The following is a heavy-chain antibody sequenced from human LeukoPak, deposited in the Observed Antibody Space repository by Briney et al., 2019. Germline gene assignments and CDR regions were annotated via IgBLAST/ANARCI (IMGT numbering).Heavy chain of an antibody. J-gene: IGHJ4*02. D-gene: IGHD3-10*01. V-gene: IGHV1-18*01. CDR2: ISAYNGNT. Sequence: ASVKVSCKASGYTFTSYGISWVRQAPGQGLEWMGWISAYNGNTNCAQKLQGRVTMTRDTSTSTVYMELSSLRSEDTAVYYCAREGLTMVRGVIITNYFDYWGQGTLVTVSS. CDR3: AREGLTMVRGVIITNYFDY. CDR1: GYTFTSYG.